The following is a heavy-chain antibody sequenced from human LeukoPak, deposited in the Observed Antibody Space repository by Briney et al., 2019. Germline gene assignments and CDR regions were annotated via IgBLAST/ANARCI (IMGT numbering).Heavy chain of an antibody. D-gene: IGHD3-10*01. CDR3: ARSASYYYGSGSPLNWFDP. CDR1: GGSFSGYY. CDR2: INQSGST. J-gene: IGHJ5*02. Sequence: PSETLSLTCAVYGGSFSGYYWSWIRQPPGKGLEWIGEINQSGSTNYNPSLKSRVTISVDTSKNQFSLKLSSVTAADTAVYYCARSASYYYGSGSPLNWFDPWGQGTLVTVSS. V-gene: IGHV4-34*01.